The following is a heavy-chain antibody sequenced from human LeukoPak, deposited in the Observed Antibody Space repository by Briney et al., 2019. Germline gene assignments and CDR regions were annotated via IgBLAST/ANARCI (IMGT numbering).Heavy chain of an antibody. CDR2: ISSNSGSV. J-gene: IGHJ4*02. D-gene: IGHD4-17*01. Sequence: GGSLRLSCEASGFIFDDYAIHWIRQAPGRGLEWVSGISSNSGSVVYADSVKGRFTISRDNAKNSLYLQMNSLRAEDTAVYYCAREGMTTVTLLDYWGQGTLVTVSS. CDR1: GFIFDDYA. V-gene: IGHV3-9*01. CDR3: AREGMTTVTLLDY.